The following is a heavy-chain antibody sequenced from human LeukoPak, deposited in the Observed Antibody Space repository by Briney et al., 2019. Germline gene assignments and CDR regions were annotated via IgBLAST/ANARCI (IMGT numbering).Heavy chain of an antibody. D-gene: IGHD2-8*02. CDR3: ARELDPKAPIAPDTGAFHL. CDR2: IVPGDGDT. V-gene: IGHV1-3*01. J-gene: IGHJ3*01. Sequence: ASVKVSCKASGYDFTRYAIQWVRQAPGQRLEWVGWIVPGDGDTSYSQKFQGRVLITRDTYAGTHYMELRSLISDDTALYYCARELDPKAPIAPDTGAFHLWGQGPAVPVSS. CDR1: GYDFTRYA.